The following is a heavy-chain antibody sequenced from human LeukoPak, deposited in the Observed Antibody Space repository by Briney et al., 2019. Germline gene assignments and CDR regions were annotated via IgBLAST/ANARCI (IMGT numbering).Heavy chain of an antibody. CDR3: TKALGYGSSTSCPGMAFEI. V-gene: IGHV3-23*01. J-gene: IGHJ3*02. Sequence: GGSLRLSCAASGFTFSSYAMSWVRQAPGKGLEWVSAISGSGGSTYYADSVKGRFTISRDNSKNTLYLQMNSLRAEDTAVYYCTKALGYGSSTSCPGMAFEIWGQGTMVTVSS. CDR2: ISGSGGST. CDR1: GFTFSSYA. D-gene: IGHD2-2*01.